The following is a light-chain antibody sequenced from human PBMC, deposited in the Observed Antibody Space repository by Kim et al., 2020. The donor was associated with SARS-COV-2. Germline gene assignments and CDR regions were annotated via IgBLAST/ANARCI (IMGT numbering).Light chain of an antibody. J-gene: IGLJ2*01. CDR1: SRDVGAYDD. Sequence: GQAVNISCTGTSRDVGAYDDVYWYQQHPGKARKLPIYEVSKRPSGVPDRCSGSKSDNTASLTIYGLQTEDEADYYCWSYAGRYTLVFGGGTRLTVL. CDR3: WSYAGRYTLV. CDR2: EVS. V-gene: IGLV2-11*03.